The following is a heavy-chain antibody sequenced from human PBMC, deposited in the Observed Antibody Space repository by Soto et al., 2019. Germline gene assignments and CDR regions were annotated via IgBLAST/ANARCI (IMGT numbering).Heavy chain of an antibody. J-gene: IGHJ5*02. Sequence: VESLKISCKGSGYSFTRYWIGCGLQMPVKGLWWMGRIDPSDSYTNYGPSFQGHVTMSVDKSTSTAYLQWSSLKASDTAMYYCARMDGLVRGITKNWFDPWGQGTLVTVS. V-gene: IGHV5-10-1*01. CDR1: GYSFTRYW. CDR2: IDPSDSYT. CDR3: ARMDGLVRGITKNWFDP. D-gene: IGHD3-10*01.